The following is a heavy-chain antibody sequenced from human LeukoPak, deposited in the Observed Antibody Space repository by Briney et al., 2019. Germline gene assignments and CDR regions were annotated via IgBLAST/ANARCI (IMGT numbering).Heavy chain of an antibody. V-gene: IGHV3-53*01. Sequence: PGGSLRLSCAASGFTISNAWMNWVRQAPGKGLEWVSVIHSGGSTYYADSVKGRFTISRDNSKNTLYLQMNSLGAEDTAVYYCARQDVVLMVYATSFDYWGQGTLVTVSS. J-gene: IGHJ4*02. CDR3: ARQDVVLMVYATSFDY. CDR1: GFTISNAW. D-gene: IGHD2-8*01. CDR2: IHSGGST.